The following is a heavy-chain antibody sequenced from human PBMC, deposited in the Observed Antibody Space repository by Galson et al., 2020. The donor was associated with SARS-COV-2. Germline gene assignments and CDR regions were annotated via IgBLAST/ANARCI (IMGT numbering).Heavy chain of an antibody. CDR1: GFIFNNYA. CDR3: ARARLPLLDFHAGDV. CDR2: ISYDGSNK. Sequence: GGSMRLSCAASGFIFNNYAMHWVRQAPGKGLQWVTLISYDGSNKYYADSVKGRITISRDNFQNTLYLQLNSLRADDTAVYYCARARLPLLDFHAGDVWGQGARVTVSS. V-gene: IGHV3-30-3*01. J-gene: IGHJ6*02. D-gene: IGHD2-8*01.